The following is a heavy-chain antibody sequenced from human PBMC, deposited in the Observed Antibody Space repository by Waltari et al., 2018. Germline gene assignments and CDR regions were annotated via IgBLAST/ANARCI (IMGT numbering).Heavy chain of an antibody. D-gene: IGHD6-25*01. CDR3: ARGMRSGSGYFYYYLDV. J-gene: IGHJ6*03. CDR2: ISFDGGQK. Sequence: QVQLVESGGGVVQPGRSLTVSCDASGFTFSLYTLHWFRQAPGKGLEWVAAISFDGGQKSYADSVRGRFTISRDNSKSTVNVEMNSLRPEDTAMYYCARGMRSGSGYFYYYLDVWGKGTTVTVSS. CDR1: GFTFSLYT. V-gene: IGHV3-30*17.